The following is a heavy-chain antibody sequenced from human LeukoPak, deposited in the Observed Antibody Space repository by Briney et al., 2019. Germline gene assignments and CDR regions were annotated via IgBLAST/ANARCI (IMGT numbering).Heavy chain of an antibody. Sequence: GGSLRLSCAASGFTFSSYGMHWVGQAPGKGLEWVAVIWYGGSNKYYADSVKGRFTISRDNSKNTLYLQMNSLRAEDTAVYYCASSLGELSLNAFDIWGQGTMVTVSS. V-gene: IGHV3-33*08. CDR3: ASSLGELSLNAFDI. J-gene: IGHJ3*02. D-gene: IGHD3-16*02. CDR2: IWYGGSNK. CDR1: GFTFSSYG.